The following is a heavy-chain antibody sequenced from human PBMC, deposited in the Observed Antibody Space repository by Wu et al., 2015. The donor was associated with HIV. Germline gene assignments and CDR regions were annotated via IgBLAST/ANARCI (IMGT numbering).Heavy chain of an antibody. V-gene: IGHV1-8*01. CDR3: ARGGMLLWFGELSGWFDP. J-gene: IGHJ5*02. CDR2: MNPNSGNT. D-gene: IGHD3-10*01. Sequence: QVQLVQSGAEVKKPGASVKVSCKASGYTFTSYDINWVRQATGQGLEWMGWMNPNSGNTGYAQKFQGRVTMTRDTSINTAYMELSRLRSDDTAVYYCARGGMLLWFGELSGWFDPWGQGTLVTVSS. CDR1: GYTFTSYD.